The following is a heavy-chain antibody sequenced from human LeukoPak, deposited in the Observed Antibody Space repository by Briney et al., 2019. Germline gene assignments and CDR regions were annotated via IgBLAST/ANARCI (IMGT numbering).Heavy chain of an antibody. V-gene: IGHV1-24*01. CDR2: FDPEDGET. D-gene: IGHD3-3*01. J-gene: IGHJ4*02. Sequence: ASVKVSCKVSGDIFTEVSIHWARRAPGKGLEWMGGFDPEDGETIYAQKFQGRVTMTTDTSTSTAYMELRSLRSDDTAVYYCARDRPHSTTYDFWSGYYSNPYFDYWGQGTLVTVSS. CDR1: GDIFTEVS. CDR3: ARDRPHSTTYDFWSGYYSNPYFDY.